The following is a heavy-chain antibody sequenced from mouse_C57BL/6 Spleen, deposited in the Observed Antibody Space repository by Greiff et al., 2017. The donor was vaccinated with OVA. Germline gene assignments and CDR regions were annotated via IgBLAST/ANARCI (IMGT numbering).Heavy chain of an antibody. CDR2: ISSGGSYT. CDR1: GFTFSSYG. D-gene: IGHD1-1*02. Sequence: EVKVVESGGDLVKPGGSLKLSCAASGFTFSSYGMSWVRQTPDKRLEWVATISSGGSYTYYPDSVKGRFTISRDNAKNTLYLQMSSLKSEDTAMYYCASGGYYDAMDYWGQGTSVTVSS. J-gene: IGHJ4*01. V-gene: IGHV5-6*01. CDR3: ASGGYYDAMDY.